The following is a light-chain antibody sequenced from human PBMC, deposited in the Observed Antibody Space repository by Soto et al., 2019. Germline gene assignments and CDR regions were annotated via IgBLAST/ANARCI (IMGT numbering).Light chain of an antibody. CDR3: QQYVGSGPVT. Sequence: ETVLTQSPGTLSLSPGQRATLSCRASQSVSSSNLAWYQQKPGQAPRLLIYGASSTATGIPDRFSGSGSGTDFTLTISGLEPEEFAVYFCQQYVGSGPVTFGGGTKVEVK. CDR1: QSVSSSN. J-gene: IGKJ4*01. V-gene: IGKV3-20*01. CDR2: GAS.